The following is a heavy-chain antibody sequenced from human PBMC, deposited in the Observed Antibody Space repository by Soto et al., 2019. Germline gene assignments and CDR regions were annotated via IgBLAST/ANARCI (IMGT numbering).Heavy chain of an antibody. CDR2: IYHSGST. CDR3: ARCIAAAGPIDY. D-gene: IGHD6-13*01. V-gene: IGHV4-4*02. Sequence: QVQLQESGPGLVKPSGTLSLTCAVSGGSISSSNWWSWVRQPPGKGLEWIGEIYHSGSTNYNPSPKDRVXXXLXESNNQFSLKLSSVPAADTAVYYCARCIAAAGPIDYWGQGTLVTVSS. CDR1: GGSISSSNW. J-gene: IGHJ4*02.